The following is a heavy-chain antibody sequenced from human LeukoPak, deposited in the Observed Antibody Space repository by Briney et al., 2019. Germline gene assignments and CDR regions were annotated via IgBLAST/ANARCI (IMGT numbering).Heavy chain of an antibody. J-gene: IGHJ4*02. CDR2: INANSGDT. CDR1: GYTFADYF. D-gene: IGHD1-26*01. CDR3: ARDVFSTSNWEFDY. V-gene: IGHV1-2*06. Sequence: ASVKVSCKTSGYTFADYFIHWVRQAPGQGLEWMGRINANSGDTHYEQKFQGRVTMTRDTSISTAYVEVNWLISDDTAIYYCARDVFSTSNWEFDYWGQGTLVTVSS.